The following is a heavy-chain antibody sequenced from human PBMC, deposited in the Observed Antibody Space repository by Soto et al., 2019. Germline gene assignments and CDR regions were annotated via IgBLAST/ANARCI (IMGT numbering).Heavy chain of an antibody. Sequence: GGSLRLSCAASGFTFSSYSMNWVRQAPGKGLEWVSYISSSSSTIYYADSVKGRFTISRDNAKNSLYLQMNSLRDEDTAVYYCARFSPDYGAYYYYGMDVWAQGTTVTVSS. D-gene: IGHD4-17*01. V-gene: IGHV3-48*02. J-gene: IGHJ6*02. CDR1: GFTFSSYS. CDR2: ISSSSSTI. CDR3: ARFSPDYGAYYYYGMDV.